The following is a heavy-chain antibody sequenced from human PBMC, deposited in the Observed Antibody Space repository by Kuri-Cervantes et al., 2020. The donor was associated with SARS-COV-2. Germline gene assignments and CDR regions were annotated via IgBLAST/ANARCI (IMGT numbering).Heavy chain of an antibody. V-gene: IGHV3-23*01. CDR2: INDVYEA. D-gene: IGHD3-22*01. Sequence: GGSLRLSCAASGFTFSSYAIHWVRQAPGKGLEWVSGINDVYEAYYADSVRGRFTVSRDNSKNTIYLQMNSLRAEDTAVYYCARVPRFGSPSGYRNYYYYGMDVWGQGTTVTVSS. CDR3: ARVPRFGSPSGYRNYYYYGMDV. CDR1: GFTFSSYA. J-gene: IGHJ6*02.